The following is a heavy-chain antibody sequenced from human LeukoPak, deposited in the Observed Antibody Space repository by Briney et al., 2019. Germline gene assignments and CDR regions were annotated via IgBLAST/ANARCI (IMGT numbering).Heavy chain of an antibody. CDR3: ARARTVTHFDY. CDR2: IKQDGSEK. CDR1: GFTFSSYA. D-gene: IGHD4-17*01. J-gene: IGHJ4*02. Sequence: GGSLRLSCAASGFTFSSYAMSWVRQAPGKGLEWVANIKQDGSEKYYVDSVKGRFTISRDNAKNSLYLQMNSLRAEDTAVYYCARARTVTHFDYWGQGTLVTVSS. V-gene: IGHV3-7*01.